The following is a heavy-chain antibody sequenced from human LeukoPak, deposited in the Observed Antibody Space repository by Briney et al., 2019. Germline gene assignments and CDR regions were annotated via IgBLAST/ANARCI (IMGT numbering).Heavy chain of an antibody. J-gene: IGHJ4*02. V-gene: IGHV4-39*01. CDR1: GGSISSNSYY. Sequence: SETLSLTCTVSGGSISSNSYYCGWIRQPAGKGLEWIGSIYYSGSTYYNPSLKSRVTISVDTSKNQFSLKMSSVTPAATAVYSCAKHGYNPFDFDYWGQGTLVTVSS. CDR3: AKHGYNPFDFDY. CDR2: IYYSGST. D-gene: IGHD5-24*01.